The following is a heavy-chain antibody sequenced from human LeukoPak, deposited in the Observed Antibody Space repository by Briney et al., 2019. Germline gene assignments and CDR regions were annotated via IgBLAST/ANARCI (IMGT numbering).Heavy chain of an antibody. J-gene: IGHJ4*02. CDR3: AKDRGPVWEVFDY. CDR1: GLTFSTYG. CDR2: ISYDGSNK. Sequence: PGGSLRLSCAASGLTFSTYGMHWVRQAPGKGLEWVAVISYDGSNKYYADSVKGRFTISRDNPKNTLYLQMNSLRAEDTAVYYCAKDRGPVWEVFDYWGQGTLATVSS. D-gene: IGHD1-26*01. V-gene: IGHV3-30*18.